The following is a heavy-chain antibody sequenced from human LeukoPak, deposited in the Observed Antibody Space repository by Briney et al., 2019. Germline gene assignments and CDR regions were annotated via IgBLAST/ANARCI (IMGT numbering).Heavy chain of an antibody. CDR3: ASLGYYYDSSGYYYSMGVDY. D-gene: IGHD3-22*01. Sequence: GGSLRLSCAASGLTFSSYAMPWVRQAPGKGLEWVAVISYDGSNKYYADSVKGRFTISRDNSKNTLYLQMNSLRAEDTAVYYCASLGYYYDSSGYYYSMGVDYWGQGTLVTVSS. J-gene: IGHJ4*02. CDR1: GLTFSSYA. V-gene: IGHV3-30-3*01. CDR2: ISYDGSNK.